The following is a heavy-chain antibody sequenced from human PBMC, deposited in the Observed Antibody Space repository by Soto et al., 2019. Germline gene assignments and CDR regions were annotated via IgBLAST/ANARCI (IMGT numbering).Heavy chain of an antibody. CDR1: GYTFIRYG. J-gene: IGHJ6*02. D-gene: IGHD3-16*01. CDR3: ARGGYYDNVWTKLNYSGLDV. CDR2: ISPYNDYT. V-gene: IGHV1-18*01. Sequence: QVQLVQSAAEVKKPGASVKVSCKASGYTFIRYGITWVRQAPGQGLEWVGWISPYNDYTEYAQKFHGRVTMTTDTSTKTFNMALRGLRSDDTAVYYCARGGYYDNVWTKLNYSGLDVWGQGTTVTVSS.